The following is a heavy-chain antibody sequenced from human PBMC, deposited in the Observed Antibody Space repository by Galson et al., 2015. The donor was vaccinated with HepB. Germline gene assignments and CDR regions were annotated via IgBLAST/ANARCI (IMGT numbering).Heavy chain of an antibody. D-gene: IGHD6-19*01. J-gene: IGHJ5*02. Sequence: VKVSCKVSGYTFTDYYMHWVQQAPGKGLEWMGLVDPEDGETIYAEKFQGRVTITADTSTDTAYMELSSLRSEDTAVYYCATDRRGLAVAGYFRFDPWGQGTLVTVSS. CDR2: VDPEDGET. CDR1: GYTFTDYY. V-gene: IGHV1-69-2*01. CDR3: ATDRRGLAVAGYFRFDP.